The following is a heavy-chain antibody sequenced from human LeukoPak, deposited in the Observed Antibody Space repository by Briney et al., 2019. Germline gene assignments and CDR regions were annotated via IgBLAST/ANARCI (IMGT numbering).Heavy chain of an antibody. CDR1: GFTFSSYG. V-gene: IGHV3-33*06. Sequence: GGSLRLSCAASGFTFSSYGMHWVRQAPGKGLEWVAVIWYDGSNKYYADSVKGRFTISRDNSKNTLYLQMNSLRAEDTALYYCAKLQHTGYDLARGFDYWGQGTLVTVSS. CDR2: IWYDGSNK. CDR3: AKLQHTGYDLARGFDY. D-gene: IGHD5-12*01. J-gene: IGHJ4*02.